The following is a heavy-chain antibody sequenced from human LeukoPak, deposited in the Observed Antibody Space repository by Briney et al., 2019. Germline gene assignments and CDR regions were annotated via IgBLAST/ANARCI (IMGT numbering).Heavy chain of an antibody. V-gene: IGHV4-38-2*01. CDR3: ARPLNYVQNRFVP. CDR2: IYHSGST. D-gene: IGHD1-7*01. Sequence: SETQSLTCVVSGYSISSGYYWGWIRQPPGKGLEWIGSIYHSGSTYYNPSLKSRVTISVDTSKNQFSLKLSSVTAADTAVYYCARPLNYVQNRFVPWGQGTLVTVSS. J-gene: IGHJ5*02. CDR1: GYSISSGYY.